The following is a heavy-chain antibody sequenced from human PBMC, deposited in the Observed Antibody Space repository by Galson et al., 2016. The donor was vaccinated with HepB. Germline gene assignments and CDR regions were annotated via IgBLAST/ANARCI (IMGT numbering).Heavy chain of an antibody. CDR3: AKAMAGKDVFDI. J-gene: IGHJ3*02. D-gene: IGHD2-8*01. CDR2: ISGSADSA. CDR1: GFTFSSCH. V-gene: IGHV3-23*01. Sequence: SLRLSCAASGFTFSSCHMSWVRQAPGKGLEWVSTISGSADSAPYADSGKGRFTISRDNSKNTLSLQMNSLRAEDTAVYYCAKAMAGKDVFDIWGQGTKVTVSS.